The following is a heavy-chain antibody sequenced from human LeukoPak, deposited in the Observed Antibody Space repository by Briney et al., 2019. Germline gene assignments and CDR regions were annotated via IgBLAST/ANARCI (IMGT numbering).Heavy chain of an antibody. J-gene: IGHJ3*02. CDR2: ISSSSYI. Sequence: GGSLRLSCAASGFTFSSYSMNWVRQAPGKGLEWVSSISSSSYIYYADSVKGRFTISRDNAKNSLYLQMNSLRAEDAAVYYCARANPRDGYNYDAFDIWGQGTMVTVSS. D-gene: IGHD5-24*01. CDR3: ARANPRDGYNYDAFDI. V-gene: IGHV3-21*01. CDR1: GFTFSSYS.